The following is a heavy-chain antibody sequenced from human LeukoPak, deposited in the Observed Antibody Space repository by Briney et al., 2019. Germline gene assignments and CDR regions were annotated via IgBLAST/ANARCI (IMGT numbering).Heavy chain of an antibody. V-gene: IGHV3-74*01. Sequence: QPGGSLRLSCAASGFTFSSYWMHSVRQAPGRGLVWVSRINSDWSSTNYADSVKGRFTISRDNAKNTLYLQMNSLRAEDTAIYYCARDRAADRDGMDVWGKGTTVTVSS. J-gene: IGHJ6*04. CDR2: INSDWSST. CDR3: ARDRAADRDGMDV. CDR1: GFTFSSYW.